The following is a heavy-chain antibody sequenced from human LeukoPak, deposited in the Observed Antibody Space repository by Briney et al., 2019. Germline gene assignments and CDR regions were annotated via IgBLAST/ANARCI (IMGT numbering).Heavy chain of an antibody. CDR1: GFTFSSYW. V-gene: IGHV3-74*01. Sequence: GGSLRLSCAASGFTFSSYWMHWVRQAPGKGLVWVSRISPDGSTTGHADSVKGRFTTSRDNAKNTLFLQVNSLRAEDTAVYYCTRDFDFSSAIWGQGTLVTVSS. D-gene: IGHD3-3*01. CDR3: TRDFDFSSAI. J-gene: IGHJ4*02. CDR2: ISPDGSTT.